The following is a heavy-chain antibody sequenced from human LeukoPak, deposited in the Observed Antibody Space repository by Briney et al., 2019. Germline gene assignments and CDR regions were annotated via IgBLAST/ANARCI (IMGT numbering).Heavy chain of an antibody. J-gene: IGHJ4*02. CDR1: GFTFSSYG. V-gene: IGHV3-33*06. Sequence: GGSLRLSCAASGFTFSSYGMHWVRQAPGKGLEWVADIWYDGSNKYYADSEKGRFTISRDYSKNTLYLQMNSLRAEDTAVYYCAKDQARGSYLFDYWGQGTLVTVSS. CDR3: AKDQARGSYLFDY. D-gene: IGHD1-26*01. CDR2: IWYDGSNK.